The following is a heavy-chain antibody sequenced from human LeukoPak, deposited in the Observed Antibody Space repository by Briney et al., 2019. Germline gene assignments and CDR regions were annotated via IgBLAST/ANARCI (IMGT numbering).Heavy chain of an antibody. D-gene: IGHD4-17*01. Sequence: GGSLRLSCAASGLTFSSYAMSWVRQAPGKGLEWVAFIRYDGSNKYYADSVKGRFTISRDNSKNTLYLQMNSLRAEDTAVYYCAKDPAVSTDYWGQGTLVTVSS. CDR3: AKDPAVSTDY. V-gene: IGHV3-30*02. CDR2: IRYDGSNK. J-gene: IGHJ4*02. CDR1: GLTFSSYA.